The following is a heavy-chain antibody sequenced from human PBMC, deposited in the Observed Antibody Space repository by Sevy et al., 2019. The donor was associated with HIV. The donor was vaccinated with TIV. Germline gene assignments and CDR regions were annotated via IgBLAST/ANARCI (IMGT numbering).Heavy chain of an antibody. J-gene: IGHJ3*02. CDR1: GDPLNVYK. CDR2: INTGTGDT. V-gene: IGHV1-3*04. CDR3: ARNEDI. Sequence: ASVKVSCKASGDPLNVYKIHWVRQAPGQSLEWMGWINTGTGDTRFSQNFQGRVTLTRDTSANTAYMELSSLRSEDTGIYYCARNEDIWGQGTMVTVS.